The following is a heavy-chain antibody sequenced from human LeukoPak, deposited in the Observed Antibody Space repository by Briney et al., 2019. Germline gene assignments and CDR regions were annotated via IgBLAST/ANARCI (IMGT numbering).Heavy chain of an antibody. Sequence: SETLSLTCTVSGGAISYYYWNWIRQPPGKGLEWIGYIYYTGNTNYNPSLKSRVTISVDTSKNQFSLKLSSVTAADTAVYYCVAGYSSGWYRGDAFDIWGQGTMVTVSS. D-gene: IGHD6-19*01. CDR2: IYYTGNT. CDR3: VAGYSSGWYRGDAFDI. V-gene: IGHV4-59*01. J-gene: IGHJ3*02. CDR1: GGAISYYY.